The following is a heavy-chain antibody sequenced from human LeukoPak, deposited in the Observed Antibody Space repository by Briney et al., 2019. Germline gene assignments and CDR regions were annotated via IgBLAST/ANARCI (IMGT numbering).Heavy chain of an antibody. D-gene: IGHD1-26*01. J-gene: IGHJ4*02. CDR3: AKDSGFSVSYFSN. CDR2: ISGFSGNT. Sequence: QSGGSVRLSCLVSGFNLNSYAMSWVRQAPGKGLEWVSDISGFSGNTYYADSVKGRFTISRDNSKSTLYLQMNSLRAEDTATYYCAKDSGFSVSYFSNWGQGILVTVSS. CDR1: GFNLNSYA. V-gene: IGHV3-23*01.